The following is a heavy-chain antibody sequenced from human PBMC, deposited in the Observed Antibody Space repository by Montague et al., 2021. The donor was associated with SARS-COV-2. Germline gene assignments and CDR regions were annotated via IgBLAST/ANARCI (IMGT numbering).Heavy chain of an antibody. CDR2: IYYSGST. J-gene: IGHJ5*02. CDR1: GGSISSYY. D-gene: IGHD3-10*01. V-gene: IGHV4-59*01. Sequence: SETLSLTCTVSGGSISSYYWSWIRQPPGKGLEWIGYIYYSGSTNYNPSLKSRVTISVDTSKNQFSLKLSSVTAADTAAYYCAREVSGSDYNGWFDPWGQGTLVTVSS. CDR3: AREVSGSDYNGWFDP.